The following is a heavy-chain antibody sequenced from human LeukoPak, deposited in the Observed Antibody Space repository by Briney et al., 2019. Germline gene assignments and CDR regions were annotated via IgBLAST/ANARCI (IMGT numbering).Heavy chain of an antibody. J-gene: IGHJ4*02. CDR3: ARAPGVLLWFGELSPTDY. V-gene: IGHV1-18*01. D-gene: IGHD3-10*01. Sequence: ASVKVSCKASGYTFTSYGISWVRQAPGQGREGMGWISAYNGNTNYAQKLQGRVNMTTDTSTSTAYMELRSLRSDDTAVYYCARAPGVLLWFGELSPTDYWGQGTLVTVSS. CDR1: GYTFTSYG. CDR2: ISAYNGNT.